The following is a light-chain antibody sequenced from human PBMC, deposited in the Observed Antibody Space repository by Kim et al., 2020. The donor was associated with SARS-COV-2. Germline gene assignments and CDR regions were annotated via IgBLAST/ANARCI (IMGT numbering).Light chain of an antibody. CDR2: GAS. CDR1: QSVSSN. Sequence: SPGETATLSCRASQSVSSNLAWHQQKPGRAPRLLIYGASTRATGIPARFSGSGSGTEFTLTISSLQSEDFAVYYCQQYNNWPPLTFGGGTKVDIK. J-gene: IGKJ4*01. CDR3: QQYNNWPPLT. V-gene: IGKV3-15*01.